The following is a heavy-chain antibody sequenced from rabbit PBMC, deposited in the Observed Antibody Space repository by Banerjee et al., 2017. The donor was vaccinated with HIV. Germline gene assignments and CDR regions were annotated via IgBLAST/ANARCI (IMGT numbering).Heavy chain of an antibody. CDR2: IAAGVSGTT. CDR3: ARDSGTSFSTYGMDL. D-gene: IGHD8-1*01. J-gene: IGHJ6*01. CDR1: GFSFSSYYL. Sequence: QEQLEESGGRLVQPEGSLTLACTASGFSFSSYYLCWVRQPPGKGPEWIACIAAGVSGTTYYATWAKGRFTISNPSSTTVTLQMTSLTAADTATYFCARDSGTSFSTYGMDLWGQGTLVTVS. V-gene: IGHV1S45*01.